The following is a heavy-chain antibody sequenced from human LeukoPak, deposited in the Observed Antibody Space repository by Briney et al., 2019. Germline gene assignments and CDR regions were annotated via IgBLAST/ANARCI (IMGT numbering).Heavy chain of an antibody. D-gene: IGHD3-3*01. CDR1: GGSFSGCY. CDR2: INHSGST. Sequence: NPSETLSLTXAVYGGSFSGCYWSWIRQPPGKGLEWIGEINHSGSTNYNPSLKSRVTISVDTSKNQFSLKLSSVTAADTAVYYCARGLYDFWSGYYRSWGQGTLVTVSS. J-gene: IGHJ5*02. CDR3: ARGLYDFWSGYYRS. V-gene: IGHV4-34*01.